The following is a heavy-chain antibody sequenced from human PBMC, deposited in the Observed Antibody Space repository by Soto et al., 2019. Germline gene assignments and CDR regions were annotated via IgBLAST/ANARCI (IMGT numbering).Heavy chain of an antibody. CDR1: GGSFSGYY. J-gene: IGHJ4*02. CDR3: ARGGMNSSGYRAPFDY. D-gene: IGHD3-22*01. CDR2: INHSGST. Sequence: SETLSLTYAVYGGSFSGYYWSWIRQPPGKGLEWIGEINHSGSTNYNPSLKSRVTISVDTSKNQFSLKLSSVTAADTAVYYCARGGMNSSGYRAPFDYWGQGTLVTVSS. V-gene: IGHV4-34*01.